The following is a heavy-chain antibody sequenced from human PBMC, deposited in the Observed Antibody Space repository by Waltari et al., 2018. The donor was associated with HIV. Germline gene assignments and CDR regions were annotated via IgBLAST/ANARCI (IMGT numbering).Heavy chain of an antibody. V-gene: IGHV4-31*03. J-gene: IGHJ6*02. Sequence: VQLQESGPGLVKPSETLSVTCSVSGGSITSGGYYWSWIRQPPGKGLEWIGHIYHSGNTFYNPSLRSRLSISGDTSKNQFSLEVRSVTAADTAVYYCAKTRGAAGTDYYGMDVWGQGTTVSVSS. CDR1: GGSITSGGYY. CDR2: IYHSGNT. CDR3: AKTRGAAGTDYYGMDV. D-gene: IGHD6-13*01.